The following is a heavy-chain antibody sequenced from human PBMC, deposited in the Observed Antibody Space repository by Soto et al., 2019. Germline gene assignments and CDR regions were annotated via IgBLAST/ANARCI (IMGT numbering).Heavy chain of an antibody. Sequence: QVHLVESGGGVVQPGRSLRLSCVASGFNFKAYGMHWVRQAPGKGLEWVAVISTDGTNQHHADSVKGRFTISRDNFKNPVFLQMDRLRPGDTGGFFLAVGGGDLSLTPFDYWGQGTLVTVSS. D-gene: IGHD3-16*02. CDR3: AVGGGDLSLTPFDY. CDR1: GFNFKAYG. V-gene: IGHV3-30-3*01. J-gene: IGHJ4*02. CDR2: ISTDGTNQ.